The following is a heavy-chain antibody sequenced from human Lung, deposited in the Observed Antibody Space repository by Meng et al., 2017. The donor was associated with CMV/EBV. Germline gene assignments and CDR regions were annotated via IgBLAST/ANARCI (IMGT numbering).Heavy chain of an antibody. Sequence: SVKVSCKASGGTFSSYAISWVRQAPGQGLEWMGGIIPIFGTANYAQKFQGRVTITTDESTSTAYMELSSLRSEDTAVYYCASLSGYYHDFEYWGQGTLVTVSS. CDR3: ASLSGYYHDFEY. CDR2: IIPIFGTA. CDR1: GGTFSSYA. V-gene: IGHV1-69*05. J-gene: IGHJ4*02. D-gene: IGHD3-3*01.